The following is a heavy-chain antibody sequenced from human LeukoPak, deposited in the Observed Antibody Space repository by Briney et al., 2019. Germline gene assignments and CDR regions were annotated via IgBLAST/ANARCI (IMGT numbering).Heavy chain of an antibody. D-gene: IGHD1-26*01. CDR2: IYYSGST. CDR3: ARLGSGSYLYYFDY. CDR1: GGSISSYY. J-gene: IGHJ4*02. V-gene: IGHV4-59*08. Sequence: SETLSLTCTVSGGSISSYYWSWIRQPPGKGLEWIGYIYYSGSTNYNPSLKSRVTISVDTSKNQLSLKLSSVTAADTAVYYCARLGSGSYLYYFDYWGQGTLVTVSS.